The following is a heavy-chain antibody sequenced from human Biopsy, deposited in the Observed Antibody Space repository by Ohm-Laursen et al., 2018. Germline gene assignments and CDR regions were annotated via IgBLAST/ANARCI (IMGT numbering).Heavy chain of an antibody. Sequence: TLSLTCTVSGGSFTGHYWTWIRQPPGKGLEWIGHISHTGYTSYKSSLKSRVTISLDTSRKHFSLRLTSLAAADTAVYYCARGSNEFGGLYFPHWGQGTLVTVSS. J-gene: IGHJ1*01. CDR3: ARGSNEFGGLYFPH. D-gene: IGHD4-23*01. CDR2: ISHTGYT. V-gene: IGHV4-59*11. CDR1: GGSFTGHY.